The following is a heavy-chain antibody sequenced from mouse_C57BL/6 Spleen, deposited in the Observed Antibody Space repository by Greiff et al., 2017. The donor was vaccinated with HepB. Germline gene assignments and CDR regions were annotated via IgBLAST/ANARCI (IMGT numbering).Heavy chain of an antibody. CDR1: GYAFSSYW. Sequence: VQLQQSGAELVKPGASVKISCKASGYAFSSYWMNWVKQRPGKGLEWIGQIYPGDGDTNYNGKFKGKATLTADKSSSTAYMQLSSLTSEDSAVYFCAREGGYDYPPLFDYWGQSTTLTVSS. V-gene: IGHV1-80*01. D-gene: IGHD2-4*01. CDR3: AREGGYDYPPLFDY. J-gene: IGHJ2*01. CDR2: IYPGDGDT.